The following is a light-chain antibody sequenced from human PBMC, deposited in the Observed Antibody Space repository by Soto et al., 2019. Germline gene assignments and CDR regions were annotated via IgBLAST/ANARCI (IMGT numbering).Light chain of an antibody. Sequence: SYELTQPPSVSVAPGKTARITCGGNNIGSKSVHWYQQKPGQAPVLVIYYDSDRPSGIPERFSGSNSGNTATLTISRVEAGDEADYYCRVWDSSSDHVVFGGGTTLTV. J-gene: IGLJ2*01. CDR1: NIGSKS. CDR3: RVWDSSSDHVV. V-gene: IGLV3-21*04. CDR2: YDS.